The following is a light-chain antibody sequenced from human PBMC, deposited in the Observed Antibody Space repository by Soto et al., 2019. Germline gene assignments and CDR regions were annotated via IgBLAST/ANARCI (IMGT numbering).Light chain of an antibody. J-gene: IGLJ1*01. V-gene: IGLV2-14*01. CDR1: SSDVGGFEY. CDR2: VVT. Sequence: QSVLSQPASVSGSPGQSITISCTGTSSDVGGFEYVSWYQHQPGKAPKLIIYVVTKRPSGVSNRFSGSKSGNTASLTISGIQAEDEGDYYCGSITRSSTSVFGTATKVPS. CDR3: GSITRSSTSV.